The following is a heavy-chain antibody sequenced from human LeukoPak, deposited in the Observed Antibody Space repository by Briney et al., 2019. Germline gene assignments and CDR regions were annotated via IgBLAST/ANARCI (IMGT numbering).Heavy chain of an antibody. CDR1: RHTFTNTW. D-gene: IGHD6-19*01. CDR3: ARRNSGNFPFDY. Sequence: GESLKISCKGTRHTFTNTWIAWVRPMPGEEVEWMGIIYPGDSDTIYSPSFQGQVTISVDKSISTAYLQWSSLKASDTAMYYCARRNSGNFPFDYWGQGTLVTVSS. V-gene: IGHV5-51*01. CDR2: IYPGDSDT. J-gene: IGHJ4*02.